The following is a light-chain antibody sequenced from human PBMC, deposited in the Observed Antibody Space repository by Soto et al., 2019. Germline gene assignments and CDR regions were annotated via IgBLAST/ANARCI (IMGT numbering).Light chain of an antibody. CDR3: QKYNSGLIT. Sequence: DIQRTQSPSSLSASVGDRVTITCRASQVIGNYLAWYQQKPGKVPKLLIYGAYTLQSGVPSRFSGSGSGTDFTLTISSLQPEDVAIYYCQKYNSGLITFGQGTRLEIK. V-gene: IGKV1-27*01. J-gene: IGKJ5*01. CDR2: GAY. CDR1: QVIGNY.